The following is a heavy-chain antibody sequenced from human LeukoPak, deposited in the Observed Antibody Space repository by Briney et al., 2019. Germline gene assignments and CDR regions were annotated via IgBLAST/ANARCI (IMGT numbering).Heavy chain of an antibody. D-gene: IGHD3-9*01. J-gene: IGHJ5*02. Sequence: SETLSLTCTLSGGSLSIYYWIWIRQPAGKGLEWIGRIYTSGSTNYNPSLKSRVTMSIDTSKNQFSLKLSSVTAADTAVYYCAIRKYYDILTGYRKIPTSGFDPWGQGTLVTVSS. CDR2: IYTSGST. CDR1: GGSLSIYY. CDR3: AIRKYYDILTGYRKIPTSGFDP. V-gene: IGHV4-4*07.